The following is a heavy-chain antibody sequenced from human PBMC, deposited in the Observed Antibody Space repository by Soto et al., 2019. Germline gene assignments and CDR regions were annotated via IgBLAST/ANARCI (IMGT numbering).Heavy chain of an antibody. V-gene: IGHV4-31*03. CDR1: GGTFSSDSFI. CDR2: IYYSGTT. J-gene: IGHJ6*01. CDR3: VIQHTRECMD. D-gene: IGHD5-18*01. Sequence: LPCSVSGGTFSSDSFIWSWVRQFPRNGLEWIGYIYYSGTTYYNPSLRRRVIMSVDTSKNQFSLKLCSVTAAATAVHYCVIQHTRECMD.